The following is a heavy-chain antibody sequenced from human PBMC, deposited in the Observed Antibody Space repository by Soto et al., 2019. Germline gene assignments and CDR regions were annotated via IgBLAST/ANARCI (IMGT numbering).Heavy chain of an antibody. CDR1: GGSISSGGYY. D-gene: IGHD3-3*01. CDR3: ARERDLEFWGGYYAVMGWFDP. V-gene: IGHV4-31*03. Sequence: SETLSLTCTVSGGSISSGGYYWSWIRQHPGKGLEWIGYIYYSGSTYYNPSLTSRVTISVDTSKNQFSLKLSSVTAADTAVYYCARERDLEFWGGYYAVMGWFDPWGQGTLVTVSS. CDR2: IYYSGST. J-gene: IGHJ5*02.